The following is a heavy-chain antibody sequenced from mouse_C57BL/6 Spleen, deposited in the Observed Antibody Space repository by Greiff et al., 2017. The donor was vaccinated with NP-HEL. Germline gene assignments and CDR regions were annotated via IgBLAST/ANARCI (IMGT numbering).Heavy chain of an antibody. V-gene: IGHV1-81*01. Sequence: QVQLQQSGAELARPGASVKLSCKASGYTFTSYGISWVKQRTGQGLEWIGEIYPRSGNTYYNEKFKGKSTLTADKSSSTAYMEIRSLTAEDSAVYFCARHFDDWGKGTTVTVSS. J-gene: IGHJ1*03. CDR3: ARHFDD. CDR2: IYPRSGNT. CDR1: GYTFTSYG.